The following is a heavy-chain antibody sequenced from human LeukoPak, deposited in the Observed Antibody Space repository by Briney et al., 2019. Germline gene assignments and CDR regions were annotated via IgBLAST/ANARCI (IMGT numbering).Heavy chain of an antibody. V-gene: IGHV3-74*01. D-gene: IGHD3-10*01. CDR2: INSDGSST. Sequence: GGSLRLSCAASGFTFSSYWMHWVRQAPGKGLVWVSRINSDGSSTRYADSVKGRFTISRDNAKNTLYLQMNSLRAEDTAVYYCAKHSYYGTHHIDYWGQGTLVTVSS. CDR3: AKHSYYGTHHIDY. CDR1: GFTFSSYW. J-gene: IGHJ4*02.